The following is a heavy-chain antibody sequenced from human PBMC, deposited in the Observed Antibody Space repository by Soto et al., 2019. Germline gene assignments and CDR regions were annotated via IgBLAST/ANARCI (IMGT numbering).Heavy chain of an antibody. V-gene: IGHV1-2*02. Sequence: QVQLVQSGAEVKTPGASVRVSCNPSGYTFIANYLHWVRQAPGQGLEWMAWISPSSGDAKYAQSFQGRVTLTRDASISTAYMEMSSLRSDDTAVYYCARGVGASSFAPWGQGTLVTVSS. D-gene: IGHD1-26*01. CDR2: ISPSSGDA. CDR1: GYTFIANY. J-gene: IGHJ5*02. CDR3: ARGVGASSFAP.